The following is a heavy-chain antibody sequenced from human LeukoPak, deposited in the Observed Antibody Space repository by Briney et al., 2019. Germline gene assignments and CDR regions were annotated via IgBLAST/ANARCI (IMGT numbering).Heavy chain of an antibody. CDR3: ARVPGYSSRWYFFDY. D-gene: IGHD6-13*01. CDR1: GFTFNKAW. Sequence: GGSLRLSCAASGFTFNKAWMTWVRQAPGKGLEWVALIPSDGSYTYYADSLKGRVTISRDNSKNTLYLQMNSLRAEDTAIYYCARVPGYSSRWYFFDYWGQGTLVTVSS. CDR2: IPSDGSYT. J-gene: IGHJ4*02. V-gene: IGHV3-30*03.